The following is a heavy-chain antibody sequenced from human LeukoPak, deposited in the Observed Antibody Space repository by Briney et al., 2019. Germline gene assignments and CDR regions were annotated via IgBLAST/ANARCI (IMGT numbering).Heavy chain of an antibody. CDR3: ATSTMVRGVMAPPLFDY. Sequence: ASVKVSCTASGGTFSSYAISWVRQAPGQGLEWMGRIIPILGIANYAQKFQGRVTITADKSTSTAYMELSSLRSEDTAVYYCATSTMVRGVMAPPLFDYWGQGTLVTVSS. J-gene: IGHJ4*02. V-gene: IGHV1-69*04. CDR1: GGTFSSYA. D-gene: IGHD3-10*01. CDR2: IIPILGIA.